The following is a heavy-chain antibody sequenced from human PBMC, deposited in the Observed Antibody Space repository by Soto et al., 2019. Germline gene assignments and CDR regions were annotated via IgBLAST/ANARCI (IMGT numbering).Heavy chain of an antibody. CDR2: IFSSGTT. CDR3: ARVPSPFDFYYAMDV. CDR1: GDSIGSGNKY. Sequence: SETLSLTCPVSGDSIGSGNKYWIWLRPAPGKGLEWIGYIFSSGTTYYNPSLKSRLTMSLDTSQNQFSLKLNSVTAADTAVYFCARVPSPFDFYYAMDVWGQGTTVTVSS. D-gene: IGHD3-16*01. J-gene: IGHJ6*02. V-gene: IGHV4-30-4*02.